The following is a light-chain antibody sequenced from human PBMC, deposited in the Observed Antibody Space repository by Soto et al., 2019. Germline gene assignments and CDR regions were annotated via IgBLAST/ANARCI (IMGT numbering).Light chain of an antibody. Sequence: ETVMTQSPATLSVSPGERPTLYCRASQSVNSNLAWYQQKLGQAPRVLIYGASTRATGIPDRFSGSGSGTEFTLTISSLQSEDFAVYYCQEYNTWPWTFGQGTKVDIK. CDR1: QSVNSN. J-gene: IGKJ1*01. CDR3: QEYNTWPWT. V-gene: IGKV3-15*01. CDR2: GAS.